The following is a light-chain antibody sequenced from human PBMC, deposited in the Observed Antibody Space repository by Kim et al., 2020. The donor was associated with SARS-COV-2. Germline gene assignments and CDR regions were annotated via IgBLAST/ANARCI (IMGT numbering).Light chain of an antibody. V-gene: IGKV1-9*01. Sequence: IQLTQSPSSLSASVGDRVTITCRASQGISGYLAWYQQKPGKAPKLLIYAASTLQSGVPSRFSGSGSGTDFTLTINSLQPEDFATYYCQQLNSYPLTFGGGTKVDIK. J-gene: IGKJ4*01. CDR1: QGISGY. CDR3: QQLNSYPLT. CDR2: AAS.